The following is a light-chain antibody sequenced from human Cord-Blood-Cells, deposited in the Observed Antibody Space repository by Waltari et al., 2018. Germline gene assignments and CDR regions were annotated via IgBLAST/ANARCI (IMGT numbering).Light chain of an antibody. CDR3: SSYTGSSTWV. CDR2: DVS. CDR1: SSDVGGYNY. V-gene: IGLV2-14*01. J-gene: IGLJ3*02. Sequence: QSALTQPASVSGSPGQSITISCTGTSSDVGGYNYVSWYQQHPGKAPKLMIYDVSNRPSGVSNRSSGSKSGNTASLTISGLQAEDEADYYCSSYTGSSTWVFGGGTKLTVL.